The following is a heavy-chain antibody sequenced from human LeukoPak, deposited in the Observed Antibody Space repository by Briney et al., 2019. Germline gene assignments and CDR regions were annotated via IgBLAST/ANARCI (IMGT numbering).Heavy chain of an antibody. J-gene: IGHJ4*02. D-gene: IGHD6-13*01. CDR1: GYTFTGYY. Sequence: ASVKVSCKASGYTFTGYYMYWVRQAPGQGLEWMGWINPNSGGTNYAQKFQGRVTMTRDTSISTAYMELSRLRSDDTAVYYCARSIAAAGHFDYWGQGTLVTVSS. V-gene: IGHV1-2*02. CDR2: INPNSGGT. CDR3: ARSIAAAGHFDY.